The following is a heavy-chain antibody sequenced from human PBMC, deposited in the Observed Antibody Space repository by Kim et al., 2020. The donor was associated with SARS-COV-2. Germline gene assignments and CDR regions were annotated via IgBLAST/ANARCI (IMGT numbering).Heavy chain of an antibody. D-gene: IGHD6-13*01. V-gene: IGHV1-3*01. CDR3: ARVGIAAAGYYGMDV. Sequence: QKFQGRVTITRDTSASTAYMELSSLRSEDTAVYYCARVGIAAAGYYGMDVWGQGTTVTVSS. J-gene: IGHJ6*02.